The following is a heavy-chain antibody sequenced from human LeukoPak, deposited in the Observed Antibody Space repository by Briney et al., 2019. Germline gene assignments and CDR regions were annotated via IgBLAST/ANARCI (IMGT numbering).Heavy chain of an antibody. V-gene: IGHV3-48*03. D-gene: IGHD5-24*01. CDR1: GFTFSSYE. CDR2: ISSSGSTI. CDR3: ARDWGDGGEGY. J-gene: IGHJ4*02. Sequence: GGSLRLSCAASGFTFSSYEMNWVRQAPGKGLEWVSYISSSGSTIYYADSVKGRFTISRDNAKNSLYLQMNSLRAEDTAVYYCARDWGDGGEGYWCQGTLVTVSS.